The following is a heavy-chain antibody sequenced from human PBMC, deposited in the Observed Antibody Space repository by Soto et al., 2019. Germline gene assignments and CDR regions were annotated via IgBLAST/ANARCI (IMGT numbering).Heavy chain of an antibody. CDR2: IKSKTDGGTT. CDR1: GFTFSNAW. CDR3: TTDLPDRRAYYYYGMDV. J-gene: IGHJ6*02. Sequence: TGGSLRLSCAASGFTFSNAWMNWVRQAPGKGLEWVGRIKSKTDGGTTDYAAPVKGRFTISRDDSKNTLYLQMNSLKTEDTAVYYCTTDLPDRRAYYYYGMDVWGQGTTVTVSS. V-gene: IGHV3-15*07.